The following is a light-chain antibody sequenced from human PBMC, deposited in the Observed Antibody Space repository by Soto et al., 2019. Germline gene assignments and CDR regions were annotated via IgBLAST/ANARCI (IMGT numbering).Light chain of an antibody. CDR2: GES. Sequence: EIVMTQSPATLYVSPGERATLSCRASQSVSSNFAWYQQKPGQAPRLLIYGESTRATGIPARFSGSGSGTEFTLTISSLQSEDSAVYYCQQYNNWPPITFGQGTRLEIK. CDR1: QSVSSN. V-gene: IGKV3-15*01. CDR3: QQYNNWPPIT. J-gene: IGKJ5*01.